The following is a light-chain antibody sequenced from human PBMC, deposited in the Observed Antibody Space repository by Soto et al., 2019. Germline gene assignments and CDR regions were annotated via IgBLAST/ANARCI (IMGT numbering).Light chain of an antibody. CDR3: QQYGGSPRS. Sequence: EIVLTQSPGTLSLSPGERATLSCRASQSVSGNHLAWYQQTPGLPPRLLIYGASSRATGIPDRFSGSGSGTDFTLTISRLEPEDSAVYYGQQYGGSPRSFGPGTKVDIK. CDR1: QSVSGNH. V-gene: IGKV3-20*01. CDR2: GAS. J-gene: IGKJ3*01.